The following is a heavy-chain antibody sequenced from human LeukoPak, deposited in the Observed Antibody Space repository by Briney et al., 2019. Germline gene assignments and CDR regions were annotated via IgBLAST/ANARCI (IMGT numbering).Heavy chain of an antibody. V-gene: IGHV5-51*01. D-gene: IGHD6-19*01. J-gene: IGHJ5*02. CDR1: GYSFTSYW. Sequence: GESLKISCKGSGYSFTSYWIGWVRQMPGKGLEWMAIIYPGDSDTRYSPSFQGQVTISAVKSISTAYLQWSSLKASDTAMYYCARRSFGYSSGWYWFDPWGRGTLVTVSS. CDR3: ARRSFGYSSGWYWFDP. CDR2: IYPGDSDT.